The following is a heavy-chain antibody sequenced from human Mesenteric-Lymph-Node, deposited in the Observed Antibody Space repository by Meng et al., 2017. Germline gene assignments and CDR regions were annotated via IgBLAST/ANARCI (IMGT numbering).Heavy chain of an antibody. CDR2: INHSGST. D-gene: IGHD2-15*01. J-gene: IGHJ4*02. CDR1: GGSFSGYY. CDR3: ARGPQGYCSGGSCYPV. V-gene: IGHV4-34*01. Sequence: QVQLQQWGAGLLKPSEPLSLTCAVYGGSFSGYYWSWIRQPPGKGLEWIGEINHSGSTNYNPSLKSRVTISVDTSKNQFSLKLSSVTAADTAVYYCARGPQGYCSGGSCYPVWGQGTLVTVSS.